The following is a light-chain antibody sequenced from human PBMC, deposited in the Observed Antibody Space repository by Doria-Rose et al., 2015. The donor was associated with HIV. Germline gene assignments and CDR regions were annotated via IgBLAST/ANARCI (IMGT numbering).Light chain of an antibody. CDR3: HQYGTSWT. Sequence: TQSPGTLSLSPGEGATLSCRASQSFSSTSLAWYQQKPGQAPSLLIYDGSTRATGIPGRFSASGSGTDFTLTINRLEPEDFALYYCHQYGTSWTFGQGTKVEI. CDR1: QSFSSTS. V-gene: IGKV3-20*01. CDR2: DGS. J-gene: IGKJ1*01.